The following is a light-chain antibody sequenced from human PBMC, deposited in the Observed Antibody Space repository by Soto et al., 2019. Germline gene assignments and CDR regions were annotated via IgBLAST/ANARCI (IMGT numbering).Light chain of an antibody. Sequence: EIVMTQSPATLSVSPGERATLSCRASQSVSSKLAWYQQKPGQAPRLLIYGASNRATGIPDRFSGSGSGTDFTLTISSLQPEDFATYYCQQYKSYPITFGQGTRLEIK. V-gene: IGKV3D-15*01. CDR3: QQYKSYPIT. CDR1: QSVSSK. J-gene: IGKJ5*01. CDR2: GAS.